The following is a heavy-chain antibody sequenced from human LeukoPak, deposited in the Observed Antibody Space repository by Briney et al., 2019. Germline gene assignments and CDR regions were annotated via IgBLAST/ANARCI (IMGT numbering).Heavy chain of an antibody. CDR3: ARVSQLLFSFDY. D-gene: IGHD2-2*01. Sequence: SETLSLTCTVSGGSISSYYWSWIRQPPGKGLEWIGYIYYSGSTKYNPSLKSRVTISEGTSKNQFSLKLSSVTAADTAVYYCARVSQLLFSFDYWGQGTLVT. CDR2: IYYSGST. J-gene: IGHJ4*02. V-gene: IGHV4-59*12. CDR1: GGSISSYY.